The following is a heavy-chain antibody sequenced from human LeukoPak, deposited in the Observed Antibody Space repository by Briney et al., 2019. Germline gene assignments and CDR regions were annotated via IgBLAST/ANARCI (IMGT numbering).Heavy chain of an antibody. CDR1: GYTFTDYY. Sequence: ATVKISCKVSGYTFTDYYMHWVQQAPGKGLERMGLVDPEDGETIYAEKFQGRVTITADTSTDTAHMELSSLRSEDTAVYYCATNRVGGSGYGIDYWGQGTLVTVSS. V-gene: IGHV1-69-2*01. CDR3: ATNRVGGSGYGIDY. J-gene: IGHJ4*02. D-gene: IGHD3-22*01. CDR2: VDPEDGET.